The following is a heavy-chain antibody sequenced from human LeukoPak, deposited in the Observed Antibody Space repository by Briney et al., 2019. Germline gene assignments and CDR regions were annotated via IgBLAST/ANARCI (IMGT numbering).Heavy chain of an antibody. CDR1: GGSISSSGYC. J-gene: IGHJ4*02. D-gene: IGHD3-10*01. V-gene: IGHV4-39*01. Sequence: PSETLSLTCTVSGGSISSSGYCWGWIRQPPGKGLEWLGTVSYSGSTYYNPSLKSRVSIFVDTSKNQFSLKLSSVTAADTAVYYCARSERGVRGVTIKFYYWGQGTLVTVSS. CDR2: VSYSGST. CDR3: ARSERGVRGVTIKFYY.